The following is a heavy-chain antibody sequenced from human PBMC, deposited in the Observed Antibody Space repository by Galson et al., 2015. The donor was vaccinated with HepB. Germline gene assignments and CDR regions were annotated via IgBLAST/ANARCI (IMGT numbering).Heavy chain of an antibody. Sequence: SVKLSCKASGFTFSSYSINWVRQAPGQGLEWMAEIIQDGGTENYVETVKGRFTISRDESKNTLYLEMNSLRAEDTAVYYCARSDDTRSYFSYLDYWGQGALVTVSS. D-gene: IGHD3-10*01. CDR2: IIQDGGTE. CDR3: ARSDDTRSYFSYLDY. V-gene: IGHV3-30*07. CDR1: GFTFSSYS. J-gene: IGHJ4*02.